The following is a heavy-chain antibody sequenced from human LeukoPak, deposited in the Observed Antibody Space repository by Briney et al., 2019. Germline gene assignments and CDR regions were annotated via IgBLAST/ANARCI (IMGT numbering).Heavy chain of an antibody. V-gene: IGHV3-23*01. CDR1: GFTFSSYA. CDR2: ISGSGGST. D-gene: IGHD5-18*01. Sequence: PGGSLRLSCAASGFTFSSYAMSWVRQAPGKGLEWVSAISGSGGSTYYADSVKGRFTISRDNSKSTLYLQMNSLRAEDTAVYYCAKGQSRYSYGYYFDYWGQGTLVTVSS. CDR3: AKGQSRYSYGYYFDY. J-gene: IGHJ4*02.